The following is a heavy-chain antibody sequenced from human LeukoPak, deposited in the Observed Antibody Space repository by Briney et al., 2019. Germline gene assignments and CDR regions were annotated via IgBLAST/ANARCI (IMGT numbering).Heavy chain of an antibody. J-gene: IGHJ5*02. V-gene: IGHV1-69*05. CDR1: GGTFSSYA. Sequence: ASVKVSCKASGGTFSSYAISWVRQAPGQGLEWMGGIIPIFGTANYAQKLQGRVTMTTDTSTSTAYMELRSLRSDDTAVYYCARDPHIVVVPAAIRGWFDPWGQGTLVTVSS. CDR3: ARDPHIVVVPAAIRGWFDP. D-gene: IGHD2-2*02. CDR2: IIPIFGTA.